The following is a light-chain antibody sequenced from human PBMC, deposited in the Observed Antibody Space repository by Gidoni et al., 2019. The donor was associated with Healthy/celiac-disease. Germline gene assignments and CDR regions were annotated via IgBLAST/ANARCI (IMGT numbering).Light chain of an antibody. J-gene: IGKJ2*01. CDR2: AAS. CDR1: QSISSY. V-gene: IGKV1-39*01. Sequence: DTQMSQSPSSLSASVGDRVTITCRASQSISSYLNWYQQKPGKAPKLLIYAASSLQSGVPSRFSGSGSGTDFTLTISSLQPEDFATYYCQQSYSTPDTFXXXTKLEIK. CDR3: QQSYSTPDT.